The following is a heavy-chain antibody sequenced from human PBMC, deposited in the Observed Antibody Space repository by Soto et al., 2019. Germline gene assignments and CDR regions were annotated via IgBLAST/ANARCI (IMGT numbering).Heavy chain of an antibody. CDR3: AREVMFWSGYYHYYFDY. V-gene: IGHV3-21*02. CDR2: ISSSSSYI. D-gene: IGHD3-3*01. J-gene: IGHJ4*02. Sequence: EVQLVESGGGLVKPGGSLRLSCAASGFTFSGYSMNWVRQAPGKGLEWVSSISSSSSYIYYADSMKGRITISRDNAKNSLYLHMNSLRAEDTAVYYCAREVMFWSGYYHYYFDYWGQGTLVTVSS. CDR1: GFTFSGYS.